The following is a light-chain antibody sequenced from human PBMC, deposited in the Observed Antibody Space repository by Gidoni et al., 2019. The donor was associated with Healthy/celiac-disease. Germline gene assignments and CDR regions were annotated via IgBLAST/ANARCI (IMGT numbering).Light chain of an antibody. CDR3: QQSYSTPRLT. V-gene: IGKV1-39*01. CDR2: AAS. J-gene: IGKJ4*01. CDR1: QSISSY. Sequence: DIQMTQSPSALSASVGDRVTIPCRASQSISSYLNWYQQKPGKAPNLLIYAASSLQSGVPSRFSGSGSGTDFTLPISILQPEDFATYYCQQSYSTPRLTFGGGTKVEIK.